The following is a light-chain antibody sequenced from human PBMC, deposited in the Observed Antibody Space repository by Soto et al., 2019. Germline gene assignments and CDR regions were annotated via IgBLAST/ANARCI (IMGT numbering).Light chain of an antibody. J-gene: IGKJ5*01. Sequence: DIQMTQSPSSVSASVGDRVTITGRASQNIDKWIAWYQQKPGKAPKLLIYAASILRGVVPSRFSGSGSGTDLTLTISILLPEDFATYSCQHARSFPITVGQGTRLE. CDR3: QHARSFPIT. CDR2: AAS. V-gene: IGKV1-12*01. CDR1: QNIDKW.